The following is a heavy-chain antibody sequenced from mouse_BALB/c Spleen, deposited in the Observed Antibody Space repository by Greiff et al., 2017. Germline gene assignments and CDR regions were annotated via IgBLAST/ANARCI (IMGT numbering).Heavy chain of an antibody. Sequence: EVQLQESGPELVKPGASVKMSCKASGYTFTSYVMHWVKQKPGQGLEWIGYINPYNDGTKYNEKFKGKATLTSDKSSSTAYMELSSLTSEDSAVYYCARGGNIYDGYSYAMDYWGQGTSVTVSS. D-gene: IGHD2-3*01. J-gene: IGHJ4*01. V-gene: IGHV1-14*01. CDR2: INPYNDGT. CDR1: GYTFTSYV. CDR3: ARGGNIYDGYSYAMDY.